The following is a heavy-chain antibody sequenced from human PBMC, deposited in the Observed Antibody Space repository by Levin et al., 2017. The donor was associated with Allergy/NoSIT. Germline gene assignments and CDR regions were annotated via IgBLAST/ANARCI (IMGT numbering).Heavy chain of an antibody. CDR1: GYSFTSYW. CDR2: IYPGDSDT. V-gene: IGHV5-51*01. J-gene: IGHJ6*02. D-gene: IGHD3-10*01. CDR3: AGFVDGSGLYYYGMDV. Sequence: GESLKISCKGSGYSFTSYWIGWVRQMPGKGLEWMGIIYPGDSDTRYSPSFQGQVTISADKSISTAYLQWSSLKASDTAMYYCAGFVDGSGLYYYGMDVWGQGTTVTVSS.